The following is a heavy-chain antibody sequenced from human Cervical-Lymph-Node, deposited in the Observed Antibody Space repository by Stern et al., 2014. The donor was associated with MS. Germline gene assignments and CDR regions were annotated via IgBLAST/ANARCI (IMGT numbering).Heavy chain of an antibody. V-gene: IGHV3-21*01. CDR1: GFTFSSYT. CDR2: ISTSSSYI. Sequence: EVQLVESGGGLVKPGGSLRLSCAASGFTFSSYTMNWFRQAPGKGLEWVSFISTSSSYIYYADSVMGRFTISRDNAKNLLYLEMNSLRAEDTAVYYCARDRTYHYDSSGYYDASDIWGQGTMVTVS. CDR3: ARDRTYHYDSSGYYDASDI. D-gene: IGHD3-22*01. J-gene: IGHJ3*02.